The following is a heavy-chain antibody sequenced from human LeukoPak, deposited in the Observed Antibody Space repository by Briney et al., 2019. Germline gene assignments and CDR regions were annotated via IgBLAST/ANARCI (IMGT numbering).Heavy chain of an antibody. D-gene: IGHD3-22*01. CDR1: GFTFSSSA. CDR2: ISGSGGST. V-gene: IGHV3-23*01. J-gene: IGHJ4*02. Sequence: GGSLRLSCAASGFTFSSSAMSWVRQAPGKGLEWVSAISGSGGSTYYADSVKGRFTISRDNSKNTLYLQMNSLRAEDTAVYYCAKEPFKYYYDSSGPDYWGQGTLVTVSS. CDR3: AKEPFKYYYDSSGPDY.